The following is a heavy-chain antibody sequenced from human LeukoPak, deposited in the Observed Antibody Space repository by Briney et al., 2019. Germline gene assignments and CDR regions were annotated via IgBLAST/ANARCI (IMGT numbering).Heavy chain of an antibody. Sequence: SETLSLTFTVSGGSISSYYWSWIRPPPGKGLEWIGYIYYSGSTNYNPSLKSRVTISVDTSKNQFSLKLSSVTAADTAVYYCASTDTDAFDIWGQGTMVTVSS. CDR1: GGSISSYY. V-gene: IGHV4-59*08. CDR3: ASTDTDAFDI. CDR2: IYYSGST. D-gene: IGHD5-18*01. J-gene: IGHJ3*02.